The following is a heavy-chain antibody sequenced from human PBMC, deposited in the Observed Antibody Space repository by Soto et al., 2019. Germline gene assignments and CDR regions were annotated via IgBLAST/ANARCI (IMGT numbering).Heavy chain of an antibody. CDR1: GGSFSGYY. V-gene: IGHV4-34*01. CDR3: ARAVGRHFDWLLLSRPFDY. D-gene: IGHD3-9*01. J-gene: IGHJ4*02. CDR2: INHSGST. Sequence: SETLSLTCAVYGGSFSGYYWSWIRQPPGKGLEWIGEINHSGSTNYNPSLKSRATISVDTSKNQFSLKLSSVTAADTAVYYCARAVGRHFDWLLLSRPFDYWGQGTLVTVSS.